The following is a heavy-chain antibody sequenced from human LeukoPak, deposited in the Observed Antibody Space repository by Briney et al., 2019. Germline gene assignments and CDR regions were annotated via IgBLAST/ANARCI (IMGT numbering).Heavy chain of an antibody. CDR1: GFTFDDYA. CDR2: ISWNSGSI. D-gene: IGHD6-13*01. V-gene: IGHV3-9*01. Sequence: GRSLRLSCAASGFTFDDYAMHWVRQAPGKGLEWVSGISWNSGSIGYADSVKGRFTISRDNAKNSLYLQMNSLRAEDTALYYCAKGGQQLALDYWGQGTLVTVSS. CDR3: AKGGQQLALDY. J-gene: IGHJ4*02.